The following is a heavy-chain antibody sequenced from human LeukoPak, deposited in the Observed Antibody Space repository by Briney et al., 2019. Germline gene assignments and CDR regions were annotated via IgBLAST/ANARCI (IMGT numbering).Heavy chain of an antibody. CDR2: IYYSGST. CDR3: ARLTSYYYGSGSPHYYGMDV. D-gene: IGHD3-10*01. Sequence: PSETLSLTCTVSGGSVSSYYWSWIRQPPGKGLEWIGYIYYSGSTNYDPSLKSRVTISVDTSKNQFSLKLSSVTAADTAVYYCARLTSYYYGSGSPHYYGMDVWGQGTTVTVSS. V-gene: IGHV4-59*08. J-gene: IGHJ6*02. CDR1: GGSVSSYY.